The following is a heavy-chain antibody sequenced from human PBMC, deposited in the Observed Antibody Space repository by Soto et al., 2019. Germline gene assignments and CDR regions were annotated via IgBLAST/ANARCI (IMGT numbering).Heavy chain of an antibody. J-gene: IGHJ4*02. CDR3: ARVAY. V-gene: IGHV3-21*01. Sequence: VSLRLSCEASGFTFSRVSMNCVRQVPGKGLEWVASISSASSETWYADSVKGRFIISRDNAQNSLFLQMNTLRPEDSAIYYCARVAYWGPGTQVTVSS. CDR1: GFTFSRVS. CDR2: ISSASSET.